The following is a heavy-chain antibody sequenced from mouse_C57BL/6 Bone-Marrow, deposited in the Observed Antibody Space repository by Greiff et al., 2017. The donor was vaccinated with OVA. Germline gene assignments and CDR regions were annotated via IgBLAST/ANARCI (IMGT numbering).Heavy chain of an antibody. CDR2: ISGGGGNT. CDR3: ARHDYGAMDY. Sequence: EVQGVESGGGLVKPGGSLKLSCAASGFTFSSYTMSWVRQTPEKRLEWVATISGGGGNTYYPDSVKGRFPISRDNAKNTLYLQMSNLRSEDTALYYCARHDYGAMDYWGQGTSVTVSS. V-gene: IGHV5-9*01. J-gene: IGHJ4*01. CDR1: GFTFSSYT.